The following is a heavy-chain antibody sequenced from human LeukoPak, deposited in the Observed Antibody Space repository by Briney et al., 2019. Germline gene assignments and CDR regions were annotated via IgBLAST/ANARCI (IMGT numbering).Heavy chain of an antibody. V-gene: IGHV3-48*03. Sequence: PGGSLRLSCAASGFTFSSYEMNWVRQAPGKGLEWVSYISSSGSTIYYADSVKGRFTISRDNSKNTLYLQMNSLRAEDTAVYYCAKISGSGSYLLDYWGQGTLVTVSS. J-gene: IGHJ4*02. CDR2: ISSSGSTI. D-gene: IGHD1-26*01. CDR3: AKISGSGSYLLDY. CDR1: GFTFSSYE.